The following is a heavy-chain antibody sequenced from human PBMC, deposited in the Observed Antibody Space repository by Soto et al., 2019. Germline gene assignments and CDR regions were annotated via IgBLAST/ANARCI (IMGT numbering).Heavy chain of an antibody. CDR2: ISSSSSYT. CDR1: GFTFSDYY. D-gene: IGHD2-15*01. V-gene: IGHV3-11*06. CDR3: ARRSTPGYCSGGSCLYIDY. J-gene: IGHJ4*02. Sequence: KPGGSLRLSCAASGFTFSDYYMSWIRQAPGKGLEWVSYISSSSSYTNYADSVKGRFTISRDNAKNSLYLQMNSLRAEDTAVYYCARRSTPGYCSGGSCLYIDYWGQGTLVTVSS.